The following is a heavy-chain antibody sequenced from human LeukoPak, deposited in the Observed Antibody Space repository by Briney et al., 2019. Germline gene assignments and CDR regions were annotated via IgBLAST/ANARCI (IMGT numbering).Heavy chain of an antibody. CDR1: GFTFGSYA. J-gene: IGHJ3*02. Sequence: GGSLRLSCAASGFTFGSYAMSWVRQAPGEGLEWVSAISGSGGSTYYADSVKGRFTISRDNSKNTLYLQMNSLRAEDTAVYYCAKRDSSGWYNPRDAFDIWGQGTMVTVSS. CDR2: ISGSGGST. V-gene: IGHV3-23*01. D-gene: IGHD6-19*01. CDR3: AKRDSSGWYNPRDAFDI.